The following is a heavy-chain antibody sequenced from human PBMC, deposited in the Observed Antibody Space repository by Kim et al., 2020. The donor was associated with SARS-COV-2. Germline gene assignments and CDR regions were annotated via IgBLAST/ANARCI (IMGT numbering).Heavy chain of an antibody. CDR1: GGSISSRSYS. Sequence: SETLSLTCTVSGGSISSRSYSWGWIRQPPGKGLEWIGSFYYSGSTFYNSSLKSRVTISVDTSKNHFSLKLSSVTAADSAVYYCARHLITLGWYFDLWGRGTLVTVSS. D-gene: IGHD1-20*01. J-gene: IGHJ2*01. V-gene: IGHV4-39*01. CDR2: FYYSGST. CDR3: ARHLITLGWYFDL.